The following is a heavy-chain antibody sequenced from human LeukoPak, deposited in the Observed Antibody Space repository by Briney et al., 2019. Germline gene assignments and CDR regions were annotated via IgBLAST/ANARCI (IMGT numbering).Heavy chain of an antibody. V-gene: IGHV7-4-1*02. Sequence: ASVTVSCKASGYTFTSYAMNWVRQAPGQGLEWMGWINTNTGNPTYAQGFTGRFVFSLDTSVSTAYLQISSLKAEDTAVYYCARPMVRGVMGAFDIWGQGTMVTVSS. J-gene: IGHJ3*02. CDR2: INTNTGNP. CDR1: GYTFTSYA. CDR3: ARPMVRGVMGAFDI. D-gene: IGHD3-10*01.